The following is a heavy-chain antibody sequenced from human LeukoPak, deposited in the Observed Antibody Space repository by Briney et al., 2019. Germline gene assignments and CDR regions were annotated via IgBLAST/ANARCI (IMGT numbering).Heavy chain of an antibody. CDR1: GGSISSYY. J-gene: IGHJ3*02. CDR3: ARYDYGGNSAFDI. CDR2: IYYSWST. V-gene: IGHV4-59*01. D-gene: IGHD4-23*01. Sequence: SETLSLTCTVSGGSISSYYWSWIRQPPGKGLEWIGYIYYSWSTNYNPSLKSRITISVDTSKNQFSLKLGSVTAADTAVYYCARYDYGGNSAFDIWGQGTMVTVSS.